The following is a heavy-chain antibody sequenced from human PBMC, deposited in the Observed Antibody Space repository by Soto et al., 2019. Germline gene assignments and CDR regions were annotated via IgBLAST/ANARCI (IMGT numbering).Heavy chain of an antibody. CDR2: IKSKTDGGTT. V-gene: IGHV3-15*01. J-gene: IGHJ3*02. D-gene: IGHD7-27*01. Sequence: GGSLRLSCAASGFTFSNAWMSWVRQAPGKGLEWVGRIKSKTDGGTTDYAAPVKGRFTISRDDSKNTLYLQMNSLKTEDTAVYYCTTGSLTGSDAFDIWGQGTMFTVSS. CDR3: TTGSLTGSDAFDI. CDR1: GFTFSNAW.